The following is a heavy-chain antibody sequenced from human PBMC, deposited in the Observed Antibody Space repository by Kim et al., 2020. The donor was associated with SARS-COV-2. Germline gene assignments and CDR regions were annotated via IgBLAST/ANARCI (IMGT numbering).Heavy chain of an antibody. V-gene: IGHV1-3*01. J-gene: IGHJ3*02. CDR3: ATANSGWHFLDAFDI. CDR1: GYTFTSYS. Sequence: ASVKVSCKASGYTFTSYSMHWVRQAPGQRLEWMGWINAGNGNTKYSQKFQGRVTITRDTSASTAYMELSSLRSEDTAVYYCATANSGWHFLDAFDIWGQGTMVTVSS. D-gene: IGHD6-19*01. CDR2: INAGNGNT.